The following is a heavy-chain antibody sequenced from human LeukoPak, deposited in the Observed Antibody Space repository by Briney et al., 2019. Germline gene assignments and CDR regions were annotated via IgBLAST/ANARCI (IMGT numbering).Heavy chain of an antibody. CDR3: ASGTSSTSRRTKFDY. J-gene: IGHJ4*02. V-gene: IGHV4-59*01. D-gene: IGHD6-13*01. CDR1: GGSISSYY. Sequence: PSEALSLTCTVSGGSISSYYWSWIRQPPGKGLEWIGYIYYSGSTNYNPSLKSRVTISVDTSKNQFSLKLSSVTAADTAVYYCASGTSSTSRRTKFDYWGQGTLVTVSS. CDR2: IYYSGST.